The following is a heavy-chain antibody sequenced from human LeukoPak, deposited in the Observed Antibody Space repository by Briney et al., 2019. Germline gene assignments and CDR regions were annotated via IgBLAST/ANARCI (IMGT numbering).Heavy chain of an antibody. CDR3: AKYDSSLGYFDY. D-gene: IGHD3-22*01. CDR2: ISGSGGST. Sequence: GGSLRLSCAASGFTFSSYAMSWVRQAPGKGLEWVSAISGSGGSTYYADSVKGRFTISRDNSKNTLYLQMKSLRAEDTAVYYCAKYDSSLGYFDYWGQGTLVTVSS. V-gene: IGHV3-23*01. CDR1: GFTFSSYA. J-gene: IGHJ4*02.